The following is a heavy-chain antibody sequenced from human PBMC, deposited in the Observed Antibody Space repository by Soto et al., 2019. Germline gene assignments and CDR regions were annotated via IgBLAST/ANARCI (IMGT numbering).Heavy chain of an antibody. CDR3: ASLDSSGFGRDY. D-gene: IGHD3-22*01. Sequence: EVQLVESGGGLVQPGGSLRLSCAASGFTFSRYSMNWVRQAPGKGLEWLSYISSSSSTYADSVKGRCTISSDNAKNSLYLQMNSLRAEDTAVYYCASLDSSGFGRDYWGQGTLVTVSS. CDR1: GFTFSRYS. J-gene: IGHJ4*02. V-gene: IGHV3-48*01. CDR2: ISSSSST.